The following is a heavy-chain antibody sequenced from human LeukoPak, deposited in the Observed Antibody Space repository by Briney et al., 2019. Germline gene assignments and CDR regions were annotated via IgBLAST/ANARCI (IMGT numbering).Heavy chain of an antibody. CDR2: IKQDGSEK. CDR3: ARGGDYDILTGHFDY. Sequence: GGSLRLSCAASGFTFSSYWMSWVRQAPGKGLEWVANIKQDGSEKYYVDSVKGRFTISRGNAKNSLYLQMNSLRAEDTAVYYCARGGDYDILTGHFDYWGQGTLVTVSS. CDR1: GFTFSSYW. D-gene: IGHD3-9*01. J-gene: IGHJ4*02. V-gene: IGHV3-7*03.